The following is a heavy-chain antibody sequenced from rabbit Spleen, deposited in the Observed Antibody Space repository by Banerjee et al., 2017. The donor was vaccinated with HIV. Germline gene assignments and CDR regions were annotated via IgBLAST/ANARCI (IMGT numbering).Heavy chain of an antibody. CDR2: INTVSGGT. D-gene: IGHD4-1*01. CDR3: ARDLAGVIGWNLNL. V-gene: IGHV1S40*01. CDR1: EFDFTSAYY. Sequence: QSLEESGGGLVKPGGTLTLTCKASEFDFTSAYYMSWVRQAPGKGLEWIACINTVSGGTVYATWAKGRFTISRASWTTVTLQMTSLTAADTASYFCARDLAGVIGWNLNLWGPGTLVTVS. J-gene: IGHJ4*01.